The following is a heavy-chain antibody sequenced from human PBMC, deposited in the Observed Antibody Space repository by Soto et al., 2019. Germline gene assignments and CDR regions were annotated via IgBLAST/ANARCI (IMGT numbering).Heavy chain of an antibody. D-gene: IGHD2-8*01. CDR3: TRENGEGAFDI. J-gene: IGHJ3*02. V-gene: IGHV3-49*03. Sequence: PGGSLRLSSTASGFTCGDYAMSWFRQAPGKGLEWVTFIRSKAYGATTEYAASVKGRFTISRDDSKSIAYLQMNSLKTEDTAVYYCTRENGEGAFDIWGQGTMVTVSS. CDR1: GFTCGDYA. CDR2: IRSKAYGATT.